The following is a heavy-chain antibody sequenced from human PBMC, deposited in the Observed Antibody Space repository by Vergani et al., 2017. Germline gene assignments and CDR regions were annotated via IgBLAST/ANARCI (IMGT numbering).Heavy chain of an antibody. D-gene: IGHD1-7*01. CDR3: AMNYDRGVGAFDI. CDR2: IYYSGST. V-gene: IGHV4-31*03. J-gene: IGHJ3*02. CDR1: GGSISSGGYY. Sequence: QVQLQESGPGLVKPSQTLFLTCTVSGGSISSGGYYWSWIRQHPGKGLEWIGYIYYSGSTYYNPSLKSRVTISVDTSKNQFSLKLSSVTAADTAVYYCAMNYDRGVGAFDIWGQGTMVTVSS.